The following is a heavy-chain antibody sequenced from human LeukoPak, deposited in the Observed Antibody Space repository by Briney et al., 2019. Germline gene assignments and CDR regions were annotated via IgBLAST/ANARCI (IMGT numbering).Heavy chain of an antibody. V-gene: IGHV1-2*02. CDR3: ARDFFMITFGGVINDAFDI. D-gene: IGHD3-16*01. CDR2: INPNSGGT. CDR1: GYTFTGYY. Sequence: ASVKVSCKASGYTFTGYYTHWVRQAHGQGLEWMGWINPNSGGTNYAQEFQGRVTMTRDTSISTAYMELSRLRSDDTAVYYCARDFFMITFGGVINDAFDIWGQGTMVTVSS. J-gene: IGHJ3*02.